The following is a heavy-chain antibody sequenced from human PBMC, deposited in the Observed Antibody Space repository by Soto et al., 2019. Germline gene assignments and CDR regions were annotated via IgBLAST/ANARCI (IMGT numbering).Heavy chain of an antibody. CDR2: INPNSGGT. V-gene: IGHV1-2*04. D-gene: IGHD3-22*01. CDR1: GYTFTGYY. CDR3: ARQYYYDSSGYPTPYAFDI. J-gene: IGHJ3*02. Sequence: ASLKVSCKASGYTFTGYYMHWVRQAPGQGLEWMGWINPNSGGTNYAQKFQGWVTMTRDTSISTAYMELSRLRSDDTAVYYCARQYYYDSSGYPTPYAFDIWGQGTMVTVSS.